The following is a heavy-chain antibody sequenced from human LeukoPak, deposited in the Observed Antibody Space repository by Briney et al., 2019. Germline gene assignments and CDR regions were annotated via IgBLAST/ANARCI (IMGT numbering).Heavy chain of an antibody. CDR3: GRGRVAAIGY. CDR2: INHSGST. CDR1: GGSFSGYY. D-gene: IGHD2-15*01. V-gene: IGHV4-34*01. J-gene: IGHJ4*02. Sequence: SETLSLTCAVYGGSFSGYYWSWIRQPPGKGLEWIGEINHSGSTNYNPSLKSRVTISVDTSKNQFSLQLSSVTAADTAVYYCGRGRVAAIGYWGQGTLVTVSS.